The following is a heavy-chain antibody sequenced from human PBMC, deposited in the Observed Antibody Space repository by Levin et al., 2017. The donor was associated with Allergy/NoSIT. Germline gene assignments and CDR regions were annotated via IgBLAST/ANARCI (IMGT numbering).Heavy chain of an antibody. D-gene: IGHD4-17*01. V-gene: IGHV3-15*07. Sequence: SGESLKISCAASGFSFRNAWMNWVRQTPGKGLEWVGRIKSNTDGGTIEYAAPVKDRFIISRDDSKDTLFLQMKSLKSEDTAVYYCTIEHDYGDYTNCFESWGQGTLVTVSS. CDR2: IKSNTDGGTI. J-gene: IGHJ5*01. CDR3: TIEHDYGDYTNCFES. CDR1: GFSFRNAW.